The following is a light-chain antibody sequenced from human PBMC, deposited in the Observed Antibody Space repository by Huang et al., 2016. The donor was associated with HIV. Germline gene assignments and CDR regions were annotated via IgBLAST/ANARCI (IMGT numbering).Light chain of an antibody. J-gene: IGKJ3*01. Sequence: EIVLTQSPATLSLSPGERATLSCRASQSVSSYLAWYQQKPGQAPRLRSYDVSARAHGIPARFRGSGSGTDFTLTISSLEPEDFAVYYCHQRRSWPFTFGPGAKVDIK. CDR1: QSVSSY. CDR2: DVS. CDR3: HQRRSWPFT. V-gene: IGKV3-11*01.